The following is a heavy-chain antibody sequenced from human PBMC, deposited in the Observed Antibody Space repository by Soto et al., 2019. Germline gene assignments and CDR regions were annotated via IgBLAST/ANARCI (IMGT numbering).Heavy chain of an antibody. D-gene: IGHD1-1*01. V-gene: IGHV4-34*01. CDR2: INHSGST. Sequence: QVQLQQWGAGLLKPSETLSLTCAVYGGSFSGHYWSWIRQPPGKGLEWIGEINHSGSTNYNPSLKSRVTISVDTSKNQFSLKLSSVTAADTAVYYCARADWNGWFDPWGQGTLVTVSS. CDR1: GGSFSGHY. CDR3: ARADWNGWFDP. J-gene: IGHJ5*02.